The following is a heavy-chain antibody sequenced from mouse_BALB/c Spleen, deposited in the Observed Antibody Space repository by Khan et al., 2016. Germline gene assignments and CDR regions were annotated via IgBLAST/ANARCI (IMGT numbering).Heavy chain of an antibody. J-gene: IGHJ4*01. CDR1: GYSITSGYY. V-gene: IGHV3-6*02. Sequence: EVKLEESGPGLVKPSQSLSLTCSVTGYSITSGYYWNWIRQFPGNKLEWMGYISYDGSNNYNPSLKNRISITRDTSKNQFFLKLKSVTTEDTATYYWAMSYYGSSYYYYAMDYWGQGTSVTVSS. CDR2: ISYDGSN. CDR3: AMSYYGSSYYYYAMDY. D-gene: IGHD1-1*01.